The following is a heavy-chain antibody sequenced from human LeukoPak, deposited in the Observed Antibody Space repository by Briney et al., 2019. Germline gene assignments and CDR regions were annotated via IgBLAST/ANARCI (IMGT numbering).Heavy chain of an antibody. D-gene: IGHD3-16*01. J-gene: IGHJ6*02. Sequence: GASVTVSFKASGYTFTNSGISWVRQAPGQGLEWMGWISASNGNTKYAQQLQGRVTMTTDTSTSTAYMELRSLRSDDTAVYFCASGGPVGSTSAYYGLDVWGQGTTVTVSS. CDR1: GYTFTNSG. CDR3: ASGGPVGSTSAYYGLDV. V-gene: IGHV1-18*01. CDR2: ISASNGNT.